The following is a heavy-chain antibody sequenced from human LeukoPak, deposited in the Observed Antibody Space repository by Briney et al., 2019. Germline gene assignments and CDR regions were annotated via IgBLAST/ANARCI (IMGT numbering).Heavy chain of an antibody. CDR3: ARDRRGMFDSSGYYYVGY. CDR2: ISGYNGNT. V-gene: IGHV1-18*01. Sequence: ASVKVSCKASGYTFTSYGISWVRQAPGQGLEWMGWISGYNGNTDYVQKLQGRVTMTRDTSTSTAYMELRSLRSDDTAVYYCARDRRGMFDSSGYYYVGYWGQGTLVTVSS. J-gene: IGHJ4*02. CDR1: GYTFTSYG. D-gene: IGHD3-22*01.